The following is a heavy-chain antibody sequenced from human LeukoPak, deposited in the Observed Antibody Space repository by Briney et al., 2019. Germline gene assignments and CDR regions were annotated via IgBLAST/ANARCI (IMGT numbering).Heavy chain of an antibody. D-gene: IGHD4-23*01. CDR1: EFTFSSYA. Sequence: GGSLRLSCAASEFTFSSYAMHWVRQAPGKGLEWVAVISYDGSNKYYADSVKGRFTISRDNSKNTLYLQMNSLRAEDTAVYYCARDYGGSSPFDYWGQGTLVTVSS. V-gene: IGHV3-30*04. J-gene: IGHJ4*02. CDR2: ISYDGSNK. CDR3: ARDYGGSSPFDY.